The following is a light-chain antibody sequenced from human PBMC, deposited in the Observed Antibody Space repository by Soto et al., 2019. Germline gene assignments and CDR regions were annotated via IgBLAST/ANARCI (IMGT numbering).Light chain of an antibody. CDR3: QQRNVWPPVT. Sequence: EIVLRQSPATLSLSPGETATLSCRASPSVTNFLAWYQQKPGQAPRLLIYGAFNRATGIPARFSGSGSGTDFTLTISSLEPEDSAVYYCQQRNVWPPVTFGQGTRLEIK. V-gene: IGKV3-11*01. CDR1: PSVTNF. J-gene: IGKJ5*01. CDR2: GAF.